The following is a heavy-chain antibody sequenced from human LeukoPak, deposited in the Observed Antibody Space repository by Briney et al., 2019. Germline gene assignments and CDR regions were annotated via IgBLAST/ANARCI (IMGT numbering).Heavy chain of an antibody. D-gene: IGHD2/OR15-2a*01. Sequence: GESLQISCRASGYSFTNYWIGWVRQMPGEGLEWMGIIHLSDSNTRYSPSFQGQVTISADKSISIAYLQWSSLEASDTAIYYCAGTRHGNTFWPYWGQGTLVTVSS. CDR3: AGTRHGNTFWPY. CDR1: GYSFTNYW. J-gene: IGHJ4*02. CDR2: IHLSDSNT. V-gene: IGHV5-51*01.